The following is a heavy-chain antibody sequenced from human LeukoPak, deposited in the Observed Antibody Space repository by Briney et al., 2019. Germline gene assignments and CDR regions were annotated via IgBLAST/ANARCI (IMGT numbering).Heavy chain of an antibody. J-gene: IGHJ3*01. V-gene: IGHV4-39*01. Sequence: SETLSLTCAVSGDSISYHNYYWDWIRQPPGKGLEWIGTVYYTGNTYYNPTLKSRVAISVDTSKNQFSLQLTSMTAADTAVYYCARLRAMAGHRGGFDFWGRGTMVTVSS. D-gene: IGHD6-19*01. CDR3: ARLRAMAGHRGGFDF. CDR1: GDSISYHNYY. CDR2: VYYTGNT.